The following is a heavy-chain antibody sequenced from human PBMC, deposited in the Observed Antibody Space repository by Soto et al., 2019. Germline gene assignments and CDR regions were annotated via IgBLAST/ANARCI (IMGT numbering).Heavy chain of an antibody. CDR2: INPNSGGT. J-gene: IGHJ4*02. CDR3: ARGPHHAGYYFDY. Sequence: ASVKVSCKASGYTFTGYYMHWVRQAPGQGLEWMGWINPNSGGTNYAQKFQGWVTMTRDTSISTAYMELGRLGSDDPAVYYCARGPHHAGYYFDYWGQGTLVTVSS. V-gene: IGHV1-2*04. CDR1: GYTFTGYY.